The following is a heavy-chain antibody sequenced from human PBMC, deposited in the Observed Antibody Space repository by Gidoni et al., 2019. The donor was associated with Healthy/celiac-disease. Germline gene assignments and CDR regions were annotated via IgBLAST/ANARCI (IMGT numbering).Heavy chain of an antibody. D-gene: IGHD2-2*01. V-gene: IGHV4-34*01. CDR3: ARGGVRYQLPYYYYMDV. J-gene: IGHJ6*03. CDR1: GGSCRGYY. CDR2: INHSGST. Sequence: QVQLQQWGAGLLKPSETLSLSCALHGGSCRGYYWRWIRQHPGKGLEWIGEINHSGSTNYNPSLKSRVTISVDTSKNQFSLKLSSVTAADTAVYYCARGGVRYQLPYYYYMDVWGKGTTVTVSS.